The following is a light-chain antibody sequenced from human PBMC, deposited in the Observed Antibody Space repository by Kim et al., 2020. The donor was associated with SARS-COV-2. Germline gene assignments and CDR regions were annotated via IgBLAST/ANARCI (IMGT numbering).Light chain of an antibody. V-gene: IGKV1-8*01. CDR1: QGISSY. CDR3: QQYYSYPRT. J-gene: IGKJ3*01. Sequence: ASTGDRVTITCRASQGISSYLAWYQQKPWKAPKLLIYAASTLQSGVPSRFSGSGSGTDFTLTISCLQSEDFATYYCQQYYSYPRTFGPGTKVDIK. CDR2: AAS.